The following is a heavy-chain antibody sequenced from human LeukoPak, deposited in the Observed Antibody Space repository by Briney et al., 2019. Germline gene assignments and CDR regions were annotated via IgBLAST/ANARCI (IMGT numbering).Heavy chain of an antibody. CDR3: ADGLAAAGRPDY. J-gene: IGHJ4*02. CDR2: IDPSDSYT. D-gene: IGHD6-13*01. V-gene: IGHV5-10-1*01. Sequence: GESLKISCKGSGXSFTSYWISWVRQMPGKGVEWMGRIDPSDSYTNYSPSFQGHVTISADKSISTAYLQWSSLKASDTAMYYCADGLAAAGRPDYWGQGTLVTVSS. CDR1: GXSFTSYW.